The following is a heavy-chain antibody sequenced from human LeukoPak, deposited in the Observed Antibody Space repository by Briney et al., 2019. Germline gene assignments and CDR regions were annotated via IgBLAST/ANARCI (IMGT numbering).Heavy chain of an antibody. Sequence: GASVKVSCKASGYTFSSYYIHWVRQAPGQGLEWMGIINPSGGSTSYAQKFQGRVSMTRDTSTSTVYMELNSLRSEDTAVYYCARGKWELLWLLFWGQGTLVTVSS. J-gene: IGHJ4*02. CDR1: GYTFSSYY. D-gene: IGHD1-26*01. CDR2: INPSGGST. V-gene: IGHV1-46*01. CDR3: ARGKWELLWLLF.